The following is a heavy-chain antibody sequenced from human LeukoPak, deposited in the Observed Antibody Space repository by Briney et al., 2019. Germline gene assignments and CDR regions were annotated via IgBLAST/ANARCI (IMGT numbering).Heavy chain of an antibody. V-gene: IGHV4-59*01. D-gene: IGHD3-22*01. J-gene: IGHJ4*02. CDR1: GDSINSYY. CDR3: ARDLRDSSGYYFAFDY. Sequence: SETLSLTCTVSGDSINSYYWSWIRQPPGKGLEWIGYIYYSGSTNYNPSLKSRVTISVDTSKNQFSLKLISVTAADAAVYYCARDLRDSSGYYFAFDYWGQGSLVTVSS. CDR2: IYYSGST.